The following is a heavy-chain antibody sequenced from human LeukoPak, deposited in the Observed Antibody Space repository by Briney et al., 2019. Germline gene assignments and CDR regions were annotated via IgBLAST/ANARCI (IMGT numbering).Heavy chain of an antibody. D-gene: IGHD5-12*01. Sequence: TSETLSLTCTVSGGSISSSSYSWTWIRQPPGKGLEWIGTVYYGRTTYYNPSLDGRVTISLDTSANHFSLQLNSVTAADTAVYYCVRHDGRGGATMGAFDSWGQGSLVTVSS. CDR2: VYYGRTT. CDR1: GGSISSSSYS. CDR3: VRHDGRGGATMGAFDS. V-gene: IGHV4-39*01. J-gene: IGHJ5*01.